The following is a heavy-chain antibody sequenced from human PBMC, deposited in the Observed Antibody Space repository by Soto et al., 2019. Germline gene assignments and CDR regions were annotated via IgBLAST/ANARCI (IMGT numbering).Heavy chain of an antibody. J-gene: IGHJ6*02. V-gene: IGHV3-23*01. CDR3: AKENTYSSSWYGMDV. D-gene: IGHD6-13*01. CDR2: ISGSGGST. Sequence: GGSLRLSCAASGFTFSSYGMSWVRQAPGKGLEWVSAISGSGGSTYYADSVKGRFTISRDNSKNTLYLQMNSLRAEDTAVYYCAKENTYSSSWYGMDVWGQGTTVTVSS. CDR1: GFTFSSYG.